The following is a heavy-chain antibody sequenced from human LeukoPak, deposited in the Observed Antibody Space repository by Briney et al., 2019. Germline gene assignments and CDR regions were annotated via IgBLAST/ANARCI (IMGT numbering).Heavy chain of an antibody. D-gene: IGHD5-24*01. Sequence: GGSLRLSCAASRFTFSTYWMHWVRQAPGKGLVWVSRINSDGSSTGYADSVKGRFTISRDNAKNSLYLQMNSLRVEDTAVYYCAKDDGWVQYANWGQGTPVTVSS. CDR3: AKDDGWVQYAN. V-gene: IGHV3-74*01. J-gene: IGHJ4*02. CDR2: INSDGSST. CDR1: RFTFSTYW.